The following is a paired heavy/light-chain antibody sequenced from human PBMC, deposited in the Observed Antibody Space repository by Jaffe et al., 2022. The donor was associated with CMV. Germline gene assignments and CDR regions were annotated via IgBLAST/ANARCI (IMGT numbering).Light chain of an antibody. V-gene: IGKV1-6*01. CDR2: AAS. Sequence: AIQMTQSPSSLSASVGDRVTITCRASQGIRNDLGWYQQKPGKAPKLLIYAASSLQSGVPSRFSGSGSGTDFTLTISSLQPEDFATYYCLQDYNYPPTFGPGTKVDIK. CDR1: QGIRND. CDR3: LQDYNYPPT. J-gene: IGKJ3*01.
Heavy chain of an antibody. CDR3: ARDWGGIGYCSSTSCPKYPPLDY. Sequence: EVQLVESGGGLVQPGGSLRLSCAASGFTFSSYWMSWVRQAPGKGLEWVANIKQDGSEKYYVDSVKGRFTISRDNAKNSLYLQMNSLRAEDTAVYYCARDWGGIGYCSSTSCPKYPPLDYWGQGTLVTVSS. V-gene: IGHV3-7*01. CDR2: IKQDGSEK. J-gene: IGHJ4*02. D-gene: IGHD2-2*01. CDR1: GFTFSSYW.